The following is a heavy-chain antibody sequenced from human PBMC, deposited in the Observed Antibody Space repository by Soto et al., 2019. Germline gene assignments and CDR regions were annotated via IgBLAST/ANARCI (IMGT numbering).Heavy chain of an antibody. CDR3: AKDHSPLTMIVVVITYFDY. CDR1: GFTFSSYA. J-gene: IGHJ4*02. D-gene: IGHD3-22*01. Sequence: EVQLLESGGGLVQPGGSLRLSCAASGFTFSSYAMSWVRQAPGKGLEWVSAISGSGGSTYYADSVKGRFTISRDNSKNTLYLQMNSLRAEDTAVYYCAKDHSPLTMIVVVITYFDYWGQGTLVTVSS. CDR2: ISGSGGST. V-gene: IGHV3-23*01.